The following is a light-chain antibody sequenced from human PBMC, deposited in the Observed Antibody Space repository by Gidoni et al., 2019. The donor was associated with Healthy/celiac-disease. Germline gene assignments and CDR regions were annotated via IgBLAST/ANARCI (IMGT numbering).Light chain of an antibody. CDR2: DAS. CDR3: QQRSNSPRT. CDR1: QSVSSY. J-gene: IGKJ1*01. Sequence: EIVLTQSPATLALSPGERATLSCRGSQSVSSYLSCYQQKPGQAPRLLIYDASNRATGIPARFSGSGSGTDFTLTISSLEPEDFAVYYCQQRSNSPRTFGQGTKVEIK. V-gene: IGKV3-11*01.